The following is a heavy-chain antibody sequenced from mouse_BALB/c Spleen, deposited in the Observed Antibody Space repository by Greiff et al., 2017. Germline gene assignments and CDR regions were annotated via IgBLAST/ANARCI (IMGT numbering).Heavy chain of an antibody. CDR3: ARQLGLRENAMDY. V-gene: IGHV1-7*01. D-gene: IGHD3-1*01. Sequence: QVQLQQSGAELAKPGASVKMSCKASGYTFTSYWMHWVKQRPGQGLEWIGYINPSTGYTEYNQKFKDKATLTADKSSSTAYMQLSSLTSEDSAVYYCARQLGLRENAMDYWGQGTSVTVSA. J-gene: IGHJ4*01. CDR1: GYTFTSYW. CDR2: INPSTGYT.